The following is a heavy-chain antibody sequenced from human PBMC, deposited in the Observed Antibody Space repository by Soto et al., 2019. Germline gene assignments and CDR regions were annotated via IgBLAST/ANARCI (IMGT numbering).Heavy chain of an antibody. CDR2: INAGNGNT. D-gene: IGHD6-6*01. CDR1: GYTFTSYA. J-gene: IGHJ4*02. CDR3: ASSGPYSSSFFDY. V-gene: IGHV1-3*01. Sequence: ASVKVSCKASGYTFTSYAMHWVRQAPGQRLEWMGWINAGNGNTKYSQKFQGRVTMTTDTSTSTAYMELRSLRSDDTAVYYCASSGPYSSSFFDYWGQGTLVTVSS.